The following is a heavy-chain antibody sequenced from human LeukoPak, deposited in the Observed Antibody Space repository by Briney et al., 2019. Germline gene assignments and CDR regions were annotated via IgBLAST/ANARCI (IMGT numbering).Heavy chain of an antibody. Sequence: QPGGSLRLSCAASGFSLSDYWMTWVRQAPGKRLECVGNIKFDGSEIYYLDSVRGRFSISRDNAKNSLYLQMHSLRVEDTAVYYCTRDLNHDSSGWGQGTLVTVSS. D-gene: IGHD3-22*01. CDR2: IKFDGSEI. CDR1: GFSLSDYW. V-gene: IGHV3-7*01. CDR3: TRDLNHDSSG. J-gene: IGHJ4*02.